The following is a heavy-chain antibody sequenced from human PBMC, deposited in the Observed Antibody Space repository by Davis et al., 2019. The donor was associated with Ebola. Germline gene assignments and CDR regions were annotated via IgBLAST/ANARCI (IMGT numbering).Heavy chain of an antibody. CDR3: ARDRVLSNYFDY. D-gene: IGHD3-16*01. CDR2: INHSGST. Sequence: PSETLSLTCAVYGGSFSGYYWSWIRQPPGKGLEWIGEINHSGSTNYNPSLKSRVTISVETSKNQFSLKLSSVTAADTAVYYCARDRVLSNYFDYWGQGTLVTVSS. V-gene: IGHV4-34*01. J-gene: IGHJ4*02. CDR1: GGSFSGYY.